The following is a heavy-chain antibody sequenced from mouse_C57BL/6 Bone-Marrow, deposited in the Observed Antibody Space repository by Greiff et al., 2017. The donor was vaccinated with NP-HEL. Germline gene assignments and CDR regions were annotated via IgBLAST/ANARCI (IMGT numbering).Heavy chain of an antibody. CDR2: IWTGGGT. CDR1: GFSLTSYA. Sequence: VMLVESGPGLVAPSQSLSITCTVSGFSLTSYALSWVRQPPGKGLEWLGVIWTGGGTNSNSALKSRLSISKDNSKSQVFLKMNSLQTDDTARYYWARKGYYGSSLYWYFDVGGTGTTVTVSS. D-gene: IGHD1-1*01. V-gene: IGHV2-9-1*01. CDR3: ARKGYYGSSLYWYFDV. J-gene: IGHJ1*03.